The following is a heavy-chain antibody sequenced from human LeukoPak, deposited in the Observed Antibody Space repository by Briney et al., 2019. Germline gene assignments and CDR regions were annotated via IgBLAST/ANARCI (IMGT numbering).Heavy chain of an antibody. V-gene: IGHV3-30*18. J-gene: IGHJ4*02. D-gene: IGHD5-12*01. CDR3: AKHSYRVDSFTDY. CDR1: GFTFNNYG. CDR2: VSFDGSNK. Sequence: GGSLRLSCAASGFTFNNYGIHWVRQAPGKGLYWVAVVSFDGSNKYYADSVKGRFTISRDNSKNIVYLQLNSLRPEDTAVYYCAKHSYRVDSFTDYWGQGTLVTVSS.